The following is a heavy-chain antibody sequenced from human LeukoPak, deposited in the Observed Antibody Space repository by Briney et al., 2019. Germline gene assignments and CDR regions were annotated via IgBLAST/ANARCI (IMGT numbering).Heavy chain of an antibody. CDR1: GGSVSSSSYY. CDR3: AREGGVVVVVYSDWFDP. Sequence: PSETLSLTCTVSGGSVSSSSYYWGWIRQPPGKALEWIGSIYYSGSTYYNPSLKSRVTISVDTSKNQFSLKLSSVTAADTAVYYCAREGGVVVVVYSDWFDPWGQGTLVTVSS. CDR2: IYYSGST. D-gene: IGHD2-15*01. V-gene: IGHV4-39*07. J-gene: IGHJ5*02.